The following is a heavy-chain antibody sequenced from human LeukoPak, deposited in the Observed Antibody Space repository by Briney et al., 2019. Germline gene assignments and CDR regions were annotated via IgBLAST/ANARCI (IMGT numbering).Heavy chain of an antibody. Sequence: GGSLRPSCAASGFTFSSYAMHWVRQAPGKGLEWVAVISYDGSNKYYADSVKGRFTISRDNSKNTLYLQMNSLRAEDTAVYSCARVIYSYNTSRSPYYWGRGTLVPVS. J-gene: IGHJ4*02. CDR1: GFTFSSYA. CDR3: ARVIYSYNTSRSPYY. V-gene: IGHV3-30-3*01. D-gene: IGHD6-13*01. CDR2: ISYDGSNK.